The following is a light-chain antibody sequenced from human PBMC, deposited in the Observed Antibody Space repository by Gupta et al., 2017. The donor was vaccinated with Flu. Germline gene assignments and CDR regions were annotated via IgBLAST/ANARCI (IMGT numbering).Light chain of an antibody. J-gene: IGKJ1*01. V-gene: IGKV2-24*01. Sequence: DVVMTQTPLSSPVTLGQPASISCRSSQSLVHSDGNTYLSWLHQRPGQPPRLLLYKISNRISGVPDRFSGSGAGTDFTLQITRVEAEDVGVYYCRQAKQFPRTFGQGTKVEVK. CDR1: QSLVHSDGNTY. CDR3: RQAKQFPRT. CDR2: KIS.